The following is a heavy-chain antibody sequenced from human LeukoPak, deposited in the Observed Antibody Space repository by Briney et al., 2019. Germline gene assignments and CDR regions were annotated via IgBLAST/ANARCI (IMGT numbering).Heavy chain of an antibody. D-gene: IGHD1-26*01. Sequence: GGSLRLSCAASGFTFRSYGMHWVRQAPGKGLEWVSYISASTGIIYYADSVKGRFTISRDDAKNSLYLQMNSLRAEDTAVYYCARRQGRRGIVGPTILKGAFDIWGQGTMVTVSS. J-gene: IGHJ3*02. CDR2: ISASTGII. CDR1: GFTFRSYG. V-gene: IGHV3-48*01. CDR3: ARRQGRRGIVGPTILKGAFDI.